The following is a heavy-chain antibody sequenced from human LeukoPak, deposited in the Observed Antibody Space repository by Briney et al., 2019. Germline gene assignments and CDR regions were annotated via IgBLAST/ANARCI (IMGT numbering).Heavy chain of an antibody. CDR3: ARVRGTIFGVYNWFDP. CDR2: ISAYNGNT. V-gene: IGHV1-18*01. CDR1: GYTFTSYG. Sequence: ASVKVSCKASGYTFTSYGISWVRQAPGQGLEWMGWISAYNGNTNYAQKLQGRVTMTTDTSTSKAYMELRSLRSDDTAVYYCARVRGTIFGVYNWFDPWGQGTLVTVSS. D-gene: IGHD3-3*01. J-gene: IGHJ5*02.